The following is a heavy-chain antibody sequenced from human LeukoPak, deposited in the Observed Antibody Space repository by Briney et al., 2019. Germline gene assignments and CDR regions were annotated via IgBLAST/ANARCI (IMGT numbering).Heavy chain of an antibody. CDR3: TRGRSNAFDI. V-gene: IGHV3-7*01. J-gene: IGHJ3*02. CDR2: VKPDGTGE. CDR1: GFTFSDEW. Sequence: GGSLRLSCAPSGFTFSDEWMNWLRQAPGRGLEWVDIVKPDGTGESYVDSVRGRFTISKDNAKNSLYLQMNSLRAEDTAVYYCTRGRSNAFDIWGQGTMVTVSS.